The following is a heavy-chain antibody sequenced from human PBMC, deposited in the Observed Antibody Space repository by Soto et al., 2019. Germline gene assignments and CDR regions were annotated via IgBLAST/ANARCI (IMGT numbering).Heavy chain of an antibody. CDR1: GYTFTSYG. J-gene: IGHJ3*02. CDR3: ARTIMVVIADAFDI. V-gene: IGHV1-18*01. CDR2: ISAYNGNT. D-gene: IGHD2-21*01. Sequence: ASVKVSCKASGYTFTSYGISWVRQAPGQGLEWMGWISAYNGNTNYAQKLQGRVTMTTDTSTSTAYMELRSLRSDDTAVYYCARTIMVVIADAFDIWGQGTMVTVSS.